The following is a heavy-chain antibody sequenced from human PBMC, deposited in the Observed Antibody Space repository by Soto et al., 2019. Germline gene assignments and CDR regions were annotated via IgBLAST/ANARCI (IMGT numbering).Heavy chain of an antibody. V-gene: IGHV3-21*01. CDR1: GFTFRSFT. Sequence: GGSLRLSCAACGFTFRSFTMNWVRQAPGKGLEWVSTISSNSAYIYYTDALRGRFTISRDNAKNSLHLQMNSLRAEDTAVYYCTRDASRDSSARGWFDPWGPGTLVTVSS. CDR2: ISSNSAYI. J-gene: IGHJ5*02. D-gene: IGHD6-13*01. CDR3: TRDASRDSSARGWFDP.